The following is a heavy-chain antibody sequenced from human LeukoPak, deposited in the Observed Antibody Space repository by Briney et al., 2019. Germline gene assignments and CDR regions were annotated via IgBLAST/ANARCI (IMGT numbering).Heavy chain of an antibody. CDR1: GFTFSSYG. Sequence: PGRSLRLSCAASGFTFSSYGMHWVRQAPGKGLEWVAVISYDGSNKYYADSVKGRFTISRDNSKNTLYLQMNSLRAEDTAVYYCARVGGGAVAGTDAFDIWGQGTMVTVSS. J-gene: IGHJ3*02. CDR2: ISYDGSNK. D-gene: IGHD6-19*01. V-gene: IGHV3-30*03. CDR3: ARVGGGAVAGTDAFDI.